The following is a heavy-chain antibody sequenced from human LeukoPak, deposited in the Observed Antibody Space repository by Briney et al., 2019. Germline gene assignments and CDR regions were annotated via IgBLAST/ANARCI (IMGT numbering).Heavy chain of an antibody. Sequence: ASVKVSCKASGYTFTSYGISWVRQAPGQGLEWMGWISPYSGDTKYAQKFQGRVTMTRDTSMNTAYMHLTSLRYDDTAIYYCAKDSAVWGSLNYFDPWGQGTLVTVSS. D-gene: IGHD3-16*01. CDR3: AKDSAVWGSLNYFDP. CDR2: ISPYSGDT. J-gene: IGHJ5*02. V-gene: IGHV1-18*01. CDR1: GYTFTSYG.